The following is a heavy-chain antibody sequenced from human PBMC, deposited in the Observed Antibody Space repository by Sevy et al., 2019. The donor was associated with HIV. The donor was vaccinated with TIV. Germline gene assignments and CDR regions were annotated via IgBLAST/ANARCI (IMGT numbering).Heavy chain of an antibody. CDR1: EFTFSSYW. J-gene: IGHJ4*02. CDR2: MKQDGSEK. V-gene: IGHV3-7*01. CDR3: VREGLGGYSYSLDC. D-gene: IGHD5-18*01. Sequence: GGSLRLSCAASEFTFSSYWMSWVRQAPGKGLEWVATMKQDGSEKYYVDSVKGRFTISRDNAKNSLYLQMHSLRAEDAAVYYCVREGLGGYSYSLDCWGQGTLVTVSS.